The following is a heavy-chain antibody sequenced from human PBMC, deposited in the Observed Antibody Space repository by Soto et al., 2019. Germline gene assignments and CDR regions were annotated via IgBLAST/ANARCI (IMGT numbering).Heavy chain of an antibody. CDR2: IWYDGSNK. J-gene: IGHJ6*02. V-gene: IGHV3-33*01. CDR3: ARVAGRFGELLNNYYYYYGMDV. Sequence: HPGGSLRLSCAASGFTFSSYGMHWVRQAPGKGLEWVAVIWYDGSNKYYADSVKGRFTISRDNSKNTLYLQMNSLRAEDTAVYYCARVAGRFGELLNNYYYYYGMDVWGQGTTVTVSS. CDR1: GFTFSSYG. D-gene: IGHD3-10*01.